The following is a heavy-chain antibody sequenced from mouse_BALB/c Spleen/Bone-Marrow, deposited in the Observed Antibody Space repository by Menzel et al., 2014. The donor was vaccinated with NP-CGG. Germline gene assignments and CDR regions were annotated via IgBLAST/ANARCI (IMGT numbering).Heavy chain of an antibody. V-gene: IGHV2-9*02. CDR1: GFSLTSYV. D-gene: IGHD2-3*01. Sequence: VMLQESGPGLVAPSQSLSITCTVSGFSLTSYVAHWVRQPPGKGLEWLGVIWAGGSTNYNSALVSRLSISKDNSKSQVFLKRNSRQTDDTAMCYCARDPIYDKYDAMDYWGQGTPVTVSS. CDR2: IWAGGST. J-gene: IGHJ4*01. CDR3: ARDPIYDKYDAMDY.